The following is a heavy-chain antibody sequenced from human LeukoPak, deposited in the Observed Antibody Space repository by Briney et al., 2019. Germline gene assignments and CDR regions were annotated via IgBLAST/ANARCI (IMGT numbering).Heavy chain of an antibody. Sequence: PSQTQSLTCAVSGGSISSGGYSWSWIRQPPGKGLEWIGYIYHSGSTYYNPSLKSRVTISVDRSKNQFSLKLNSLTAADTAVYYCARFLGAEGWFDPWGQGTLVTVSS. J-gene: IGHJ5*02. V-gene: IGHV4-30-2*01. CDR1: GGSISSGGYS. CDR3: ARFLGAEGWFDP. CDR2: IYHSGST.